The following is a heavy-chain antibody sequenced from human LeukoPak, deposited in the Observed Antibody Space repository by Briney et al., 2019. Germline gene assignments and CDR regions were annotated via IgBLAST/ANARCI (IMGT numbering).Heavy chain of an antibody. CDR1: GGTFSSYA. V-gene: IGHV1-69*04. CDR2: IIPIFGIA. CDR3: ARDESLGEPVY. Sequence: ASVKVSCKASGGTFSSYAIGWVRQAPGQGLEWMGRIIPIFGIANYAQKFQGRVTITADKSTSTAYMELSSLRSEDTAVYYCARDESLGEPVYWGQGTLVTVSS. D-gene: IGHD3-16*01. J-gene: IGHJ4*02.